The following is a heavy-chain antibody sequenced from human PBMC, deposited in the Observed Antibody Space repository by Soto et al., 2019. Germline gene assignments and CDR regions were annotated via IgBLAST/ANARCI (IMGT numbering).Heavy chain of an antibody. Sequence: QVQLVESGGGVVQPGTSMRVSCVGSGFTFRSYVIHWVRQAPGKGLEWVALTSYDGSGKYYGDSVRGRFTISRDNSRNTVDLQMHSLRLEDKALYYCARWGTTGGLDVWGQGTLVSVSS. CDR1: GFTFRSYV. J-gene: IGHJ1*01. CDR2: TSYDGSGK. D-gene: IGHD3-16*01. CDR3: ARWGTTGGLDV. V-gene: IGHV3-30*19.